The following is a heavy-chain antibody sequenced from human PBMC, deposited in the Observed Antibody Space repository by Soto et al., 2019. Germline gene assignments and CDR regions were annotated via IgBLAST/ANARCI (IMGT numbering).Heavy chain of an antibody. V-gene: IGHV5-51*01. CDR3: ARLSAGLAARPQYYYYGMDV. D-gene: IGHD6-6*01. CDR2: IYPGDSDT. CDR1: GYRFTSYW. Sequence: GEALKISCKGSGYRFTSYWIGWVRQMPGKGLEWMGIIYPGDSDTRYSPSFQGQVTISADKSISTAYLQWSSLKASDTAMYYCARLSAGLAARPQYYYYGMDVWGQGTTVTVSS. J-gene: IGHJ6*02.